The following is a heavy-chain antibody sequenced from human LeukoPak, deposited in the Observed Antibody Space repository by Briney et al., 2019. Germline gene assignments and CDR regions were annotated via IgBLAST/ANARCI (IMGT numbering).Heavy chain of an antibody. D-gene: IGHD3-22*01. CDR2: IRCKAYGGTT. CDR1: GLTFGEYA. V-gene: IGHV3-49*04. Sequence: GGSLRLSCTASGLTFGEYAMSWVRQAPGKGLEWVGVIRCKAYGGTTEYAASVKGRFTISRDDSKSIAYLQMNSLKSEDTAVYHCLYYYDSSGYYLPDHWGQGTLVTVSS. J-gene: IGHJ4*02. CDR3: LYYYDSSGYYLPDH.